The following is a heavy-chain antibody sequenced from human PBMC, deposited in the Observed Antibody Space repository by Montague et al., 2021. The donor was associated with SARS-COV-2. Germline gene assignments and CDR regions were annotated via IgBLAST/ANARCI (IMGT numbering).Heavy chain of an antibody. CDR3: ARTGLGDYDILTGYTVNAFDI. Sequence: SETLSLTCTVSGGSISSYYWSWIRQPPGKGLEWIGYIYYSGSTNYNPSLKSRVTISVGTSKNQFSLKLSSVTAADTAVYYCARTGLGDYDILTGYTVNAFDIWGQGTMATVSS. CDR2: IYYSGST. J-gene: IGHJ3*02. V-gene: IGHV4-59*01. D-gene: IGHD3-9*01. CDR1: GGSISSYY.